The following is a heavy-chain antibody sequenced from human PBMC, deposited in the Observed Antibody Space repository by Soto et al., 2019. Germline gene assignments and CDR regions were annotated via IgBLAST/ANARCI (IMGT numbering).Heavy chain of an antibody. CDR3: AKDLSTWRGFGLGD. CDR2: ISGAGDST. CDR1: GFTFSTYA. D-gene: IGHD3-3*01. V-gene: IGHV3-23*01. Sequence: EVQLLESGGGSVQPGGSLRLSCAASGFTFSTYAMSWVRQAPGKGLEWVPVISGAGDSTYYADSVKGRFTISKDNSKNTLYLQMNSLRAEDTAVYYCAKDLSTWRGFGLGDWGQGTLVTVSS. J-gene: IGHJ4*02.